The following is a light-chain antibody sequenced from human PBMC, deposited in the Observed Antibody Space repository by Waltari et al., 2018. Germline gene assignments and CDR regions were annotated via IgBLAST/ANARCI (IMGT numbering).Light chain of an antibody. CDR3: FSYTRSITFV. CDR2: EVS. J-gene: IGLJ2*01. CDR1: NNDVGNNNT. V-gene: IGLV2-23*02. Sequence: HSALTQPASVSGSPGQSITISCSGPNNDVGNNNTVSWYQQHPGRVPNLIIYEVSERPSGVSDRFSGSKSGNTASLTISGLQPDDEADYYCFSYTRSITFVFGGGTKLTVL.